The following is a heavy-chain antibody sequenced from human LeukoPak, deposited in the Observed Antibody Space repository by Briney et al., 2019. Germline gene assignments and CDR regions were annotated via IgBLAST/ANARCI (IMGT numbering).Heavy chain of an antibody. CDR2: ISYDGSNK. V-gene: IGHV3-30*18. CDR3: AKAPDSGRPAYFDY. CDR1: GFTFSSYG. Sequence: GRSLRLSCAASGFTFSSYGMHWVRQAPGKGLEWVTVISYDGSNKYYADSVKGRFTISRDNSKNTLYLQMNGLRAEDTAVYYCAKAPDSGRPAYFDYWGQGTLVTVSS. J-gene: IGHJ4*02. D-gene: IGHD1-26*01.